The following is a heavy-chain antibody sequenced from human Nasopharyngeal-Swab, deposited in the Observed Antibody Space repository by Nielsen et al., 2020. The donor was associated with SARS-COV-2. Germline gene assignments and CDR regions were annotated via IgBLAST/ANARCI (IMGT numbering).Heavy chain of an antibody. D-gene: IGHD3-10*01. J-gene: IGHJ4*02. CDR3: AARFGELYIDY. V-gene: IGHV3-30*03. CDR2: ISYDGSNK. CDR1: GFTFSSYG. Sequence: GGSLRLSCAASGFTFSSYGMHWVRQAPGKGLEWVAVISYDGSNKYYADSVKGRFTISRDNSKNTLYLQMNSLRAEDTAVYYCAARFGELYIDYWGQGTLVTVSS.